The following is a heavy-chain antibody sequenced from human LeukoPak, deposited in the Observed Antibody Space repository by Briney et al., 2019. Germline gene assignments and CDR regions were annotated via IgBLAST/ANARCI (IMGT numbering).Heavy chain of an antibody. Sequence: ASVKVSCKASGYTFTSYHMHWVRQAPGQGLEWMGWINPNSGGTNYAQKFQGRVTMTRDTSISTAYMELSRLRSDDTAVYYCARVRPPREAAAGIGYWGQGTLVTVSS. D-gene: IGHD6-13*01. CDR2: INPNSGGT. J-gene: IGHJ4*02. CDR1: GYTFTSYH. V-gene: IGHV1-2*02. CDR3: ARVRPPREAAAGIGY.